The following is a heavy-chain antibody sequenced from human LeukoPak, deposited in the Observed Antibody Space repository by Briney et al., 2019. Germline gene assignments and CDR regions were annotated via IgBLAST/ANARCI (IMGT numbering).Heavy chain of an antibody. CDR3: AREGAMTNYFDY. CDR2: IWYDGSNK. Sequence: GGSLRLSCAASGFTFSSYGMHWVRQAPGKGLEWVAVIWYDGSNKYYADSVKGRFTISGDNSKNTLYLQMNSLRAEDTAVYYCAREGAMTNYFDYWGQGTLVTVSS. V-gene: IGHV3-33*01. J-gene: IGHJ4*02. CDR1: GFTFSSYG. D-gene: IGHD1-26*01.